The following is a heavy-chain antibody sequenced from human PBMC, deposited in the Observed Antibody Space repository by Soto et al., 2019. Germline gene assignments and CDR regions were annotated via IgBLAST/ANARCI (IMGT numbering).Heavy chain of an antibody. J-gene: IGHJ6*01. CDR1: GFTFSSYS. CDR2: ISSSSSYI. D-gene: IGHD2-8*01. V-gene: IGHV3-21*01. Sequence: PGGSLRLSCAASGFTFSSYSMNWVRQAPGKGLEWVSSISSSSSYIYYADSVKGRFTISRDNAKNSLYLQMNSLRAEDTAVYYCARARTYCTNGVCYTPYYPYYYYGMDVWGQGPSVTVS. CDR3: ARARTYCTNGVCYTPYYPYYYYGMDV.